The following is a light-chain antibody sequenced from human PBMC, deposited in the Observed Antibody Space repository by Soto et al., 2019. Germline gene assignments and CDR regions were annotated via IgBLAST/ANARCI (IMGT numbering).Light chain of an antibody. J-gene: IGKJ1*01. V-gene: IGKV3-20*01. CDR3: QHYRSSWT. Sequence: EIVLTQSPGTLSLSPGERATLSCRASQSVSSSFLAWYQQQPGQPPRLLIYGTSSRATGIPERFSGSGSGTDFTLTISRLEPEDSAVYYCQHYRSSWTFGRGTKVEVK. CDR1: QSVSSSF. CDR2: GTS.